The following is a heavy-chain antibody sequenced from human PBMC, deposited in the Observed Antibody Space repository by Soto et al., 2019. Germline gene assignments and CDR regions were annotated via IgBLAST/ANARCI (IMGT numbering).Heavy chain of an antibody. CDR2: MSYDGSNK. V-gene: IGHV3-30*18. D-gene: IGHD3-10*01. J-gene: IGHJ6*02. CDR3: AKEGPYGSGSHYYYYYGMDV. Sequence: GGSLRLSCAASVFTFSSYGMHWVRQAPGKGLEWVAVMSYDGSNKYYADSVKGRFTISRDNSKNTLYLQRNSLRAEDTAVYYCAKEGPYGSGSHYYYYYGMDVWGQATTVTASS. CDR1: VFTFSSYG.